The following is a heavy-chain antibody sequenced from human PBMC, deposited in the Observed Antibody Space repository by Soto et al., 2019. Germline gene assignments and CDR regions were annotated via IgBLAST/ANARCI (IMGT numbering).Heavy chain of an antibody. Sequence: SETLSLTCGVFGGSISNSNWWTWVRQPPGKGLEWIGEIYHTGSTNYNSSLMSRVTISLEKPNNQFSLKLSSVTAADTAAYYCAHRPIVGAAIWGQGTLVTVSS. CDR1: GGSISNSNW. CDR3: AHRPIVGAAI. V-gene: IGHV4-4*02. D-gene: IGHD1-26*01. J-gene: IGHJ4*02. CDR2: IYHTGST.